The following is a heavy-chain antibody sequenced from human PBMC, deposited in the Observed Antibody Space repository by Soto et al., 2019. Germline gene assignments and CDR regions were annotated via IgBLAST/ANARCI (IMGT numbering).Heavy chain of an antibody. CDR1: GFTFSSYS. D-gene: IGHD5-12*01. Sequence: EVQLVESGGGLVKPGGSLRLSCAASGFTFSSYSMNWVRQAPGKGLEWVSSISSSSIYIYYADSVKGRFTISRDNAKNSLYLQMNSLRAEDTAVYYCASSCYDPFDYWGQGTLVTVSS. V-gene: IGHV3-21*01. J-gene: IGHJ4*02. CDR2: ISSSSIYI. CDR3: ASSCYDPFDY.